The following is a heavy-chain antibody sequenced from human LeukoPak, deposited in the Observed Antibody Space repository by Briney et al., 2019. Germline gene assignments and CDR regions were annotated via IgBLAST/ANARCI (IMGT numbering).Heavy chain of an antibody. V-gene: IGHV3-15*01. CDR2: VKSKTDGGTT. CDR1: GFPFSGEG. D-gene: IGHD1-7*01. Sequence: GGSLRLSCAASGFPFSGEGMSWVRQAPGKGLEWVGRVKSKTDGGTTDYAAPVKGRFAISRDDSKNTLYLQMNSLKTEDTAVYYCTTDFPTGTTLLWGQGTLVTVSS. CDR3: TTDFPTGTTLL. J-gene: IGHJ4*02.